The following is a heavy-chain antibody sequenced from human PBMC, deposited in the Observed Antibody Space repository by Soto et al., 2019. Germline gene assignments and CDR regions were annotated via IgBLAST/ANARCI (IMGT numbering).Heavy chain of an antibody. CDR2: IYYSGST. CDR3: ASRHSGYDYYFDY. CDR1: GGSIGSGGYY. Sequence: TSETLSLTCTVSGGSIGSGGYYWSWIRQHPGKGLEWIGYIYYSGSTYYNPPLKSRVTISVDTSKNQFSLKLSSVTAADTAVYYCASRHSGYDYYFDYWGQGTLVTVSS. V-gene: IGHV4-31*03. J-gene: IGHJ4*02. D-gene: IGHD5-12*01.